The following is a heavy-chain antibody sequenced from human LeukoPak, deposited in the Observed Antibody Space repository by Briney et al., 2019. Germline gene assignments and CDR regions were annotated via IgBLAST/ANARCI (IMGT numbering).Heavy chain of an antibody. J-gene: IGHJ4*02. CDR1: GFTFSSYE. V-gene: IGHV3-48*03. D-gene: IGHD1-1*01. Sequence: GGSLRLSCAASGFTFSSYEMNWVRQAPGKGLEWVSYISSGGSSIYYADSVRGRFTISRDNAKNSLYLQMNSLSAEDTAVYYCARVTTGTKVDYWGQGTLVTVSS. CDR2: ISSGGSSI. CDR3: ARVTTGTKVDY.